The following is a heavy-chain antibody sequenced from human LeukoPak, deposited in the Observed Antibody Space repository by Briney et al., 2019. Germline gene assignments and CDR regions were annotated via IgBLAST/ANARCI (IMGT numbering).Heavy chain of an antibody. CDR2: INPSGGST. CDR3: AGAEYYYDSRPFDY. Sequence: GTSVKVSCKASGYTFTSYYMHWVRQAPGQGLEWMGIINPSGGSTSYAQKFQGRVTMTEDTSTDTAYMELSSLRSEDTAVYYCAGAEYYYDSRPFDYWGQGTLVTVSS. V-gene: IGHV1-46*01. D-gene: IGHD3-22*01. CDR1: GYTFTSYY. J-gene: IGHJ4*02.